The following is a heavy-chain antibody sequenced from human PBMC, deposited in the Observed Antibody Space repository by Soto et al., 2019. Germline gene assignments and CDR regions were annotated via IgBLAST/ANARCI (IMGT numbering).Heavy chain of an antibody. CDR3: ARDTDALKYDFWSGYYTPYYYGMDV. D-gene: IGHD3-3*01. Sequence: GASVKVSCKASGYTFTSYGISWVRQAPGQGLEWMGWISAYNGNTNYAQKLQGRVTMTTDTSTSTAYMELKSLRSDDTAVYYCARDTDALKYDFWSGYYTPYYYGMDVWGQGNTVTVSS. CDR1: GYTFTSYG. V-gene: IGHV1-18*01. CDR2: ISAYNGNT. J-gene: IGHJ6*02.